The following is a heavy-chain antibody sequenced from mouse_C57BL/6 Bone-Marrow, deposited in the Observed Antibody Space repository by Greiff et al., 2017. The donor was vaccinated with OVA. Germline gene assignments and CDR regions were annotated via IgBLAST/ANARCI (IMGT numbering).Heavy chain of an antibody. V-gene: IGHV1-50*01. CDR2: IDPSDSYT. CDR1: GYTFTSYW. Sequence: VQLQQPGAELVKPGASVKLSCKASGYTFTSYWMQWVKQRPGQGLEWIGEIDPSDSYTNYNQKFKGKATLTVDTSSSTAYMQLSSLTSEDSAVYYGARSRGLLRGDGYAMDYWGQGTSVTVSS. J-gene: IGHJ4*01. D-gene: IGHD1-1*01. CDR3: ARSRGLLRGDGYAMDY.